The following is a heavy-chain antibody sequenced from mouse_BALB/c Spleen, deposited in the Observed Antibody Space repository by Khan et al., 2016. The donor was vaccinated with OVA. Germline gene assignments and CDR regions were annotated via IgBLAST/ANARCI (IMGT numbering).Heavy chain of an antibody. J-gene: IGHJ3*01. V-gene: IGHV3-2*02. CDR1: GYSITSEYA. D-gene: IGHD2-4*01. CDR2: INYSGNT. Sequence: EVELVESGPGLVKPSQSLSLTCTVTGYSITSEYAWNWIRRFPGNKLEWMGYINYSGNTRYNPSLTSRISITRDTSKNQFFLQLNSVTTEDTATYYCTRKDYYDYDPFPYWGQGTLVTVSA. CDR3: TRKDYYDYDPFPY.